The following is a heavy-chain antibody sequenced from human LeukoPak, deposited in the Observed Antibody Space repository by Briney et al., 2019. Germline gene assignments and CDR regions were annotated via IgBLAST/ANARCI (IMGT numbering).Heavy chain of an antibody. CDR2: IYYSGST. V-gene: IGHV4-59*01. CDR3: ARCLVGATYYFDY. D-gene: IGHD1-26*01. Sequence: SETLSPTCTVSGGSISSYYWSWIRQPPGKGLEWIGYIYYSGSTNYNPSLKSRVTISVDTSKNQFSLKLSSVTAADTAVYYCARCLVGATYYFDYWGQGTLVTVSS. J-gene: IGHJ4*02. CDR1: GGSISSYY.